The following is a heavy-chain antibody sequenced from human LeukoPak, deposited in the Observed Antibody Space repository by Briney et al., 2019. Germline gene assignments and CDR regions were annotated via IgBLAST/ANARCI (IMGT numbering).Heavy chain of an antibody. J-gene: IGHJ4*02. V-gene: IGHV1-18*01. CDR3: AKDYYDSSGYGY. D-gene: IGHD3-22*01. CDR1: GYTFTSYG. Sequence: GAPVKVSCKASGYTFTSYGISWVRQAPGHRLEWMGWISAYNGNTNYAQKLQGRVTMTTDTSTSTAYMELRSLRSDDTAVYYCAKDYYDSSGYGYWGQGTLVTVSS. CDR2: ISAYNGNT.